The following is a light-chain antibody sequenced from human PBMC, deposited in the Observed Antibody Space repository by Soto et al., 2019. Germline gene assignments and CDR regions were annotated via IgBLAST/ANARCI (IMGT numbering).Light chain of an antibody. CDR3: LQHNSYPWT. CDR1: QGIRND. V-gene: IGKV1-17*01. J-gene: IGKJ1*01. Sequence: DIQMTQSPSSLSASVGDRVTITCRASQGIRNDLAWYQQKPGKAPRRLIYVVSSLQSGVPSRFSGSGSGTEFSLTISSLQPEDFATYYCLQHNSYPWTFGQGTKVEIK. CDR2: VVS.